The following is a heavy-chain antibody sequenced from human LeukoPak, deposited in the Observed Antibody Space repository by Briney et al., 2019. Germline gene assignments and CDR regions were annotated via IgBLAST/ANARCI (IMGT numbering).Heavy chain of an antibody. V-gene: IGHV4-4*02. J-gene: IGHJ4*02. Sequence: SETLSLTCAVSGGSISSSNWWSWVRQPPGRGLEWIGEIYHSGSTNYNPSLKSRVTMSVDTSKNQFSLNLSSVTAADSAVYYCARGRSSAWLRGEYFDYWGQGTLVTVSS. D-gene: IGHD6-19*01. CDR2: IYHSGST. CDR3: ARGRSSAWLRGEYFDY. CDR1: GGSISSSNW.